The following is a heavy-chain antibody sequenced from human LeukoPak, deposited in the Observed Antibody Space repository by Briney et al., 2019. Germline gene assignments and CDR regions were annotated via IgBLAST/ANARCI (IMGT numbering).Heavy chain of an antibody. V-gene: IGHV1-2*06. D-gene: IGHD1-26*01. CDR2: INPNSGDT. Sequence: ASVKVSCKASGYTFTGYYMHWVRQAPGQGLEWMGHINPNSGDTNFAQKFQGRVTMTRDTSISTAYMELSRLRFDDTAVYYCTTGSPPFGYWGQGTLVTVSS. CDR1: GYTFTGYY. J-gene: IGHJ4*02. CDR3: TTGSPPFGY.